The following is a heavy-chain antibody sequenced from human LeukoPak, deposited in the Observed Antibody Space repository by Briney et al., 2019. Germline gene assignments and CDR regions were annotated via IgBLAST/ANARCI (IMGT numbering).Heavy chain of an antibody. CDR3: AREKVYAPKSGGYYYYGMDV. CDR1: GFTFSSYA. CDR2: ISSNGGST. J-gene: IGHJ6*02. V-gene: IGHV3-64*01. D-gene: IGHD2-8*01. Sequence: GGSLRLSCAASGFTFSSYAMHWVRQAPGKGLEYVSAISSNGGSTYYANSVKGRFTISRDNSKNTLYLQMGSLRAEDMAVYYCAREKVYAPKSGGYYYYGMDVWGQGTTVTVSS.